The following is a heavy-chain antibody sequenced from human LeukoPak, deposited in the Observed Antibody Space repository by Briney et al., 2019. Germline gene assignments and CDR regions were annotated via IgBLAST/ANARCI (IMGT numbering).Heavy chain of an antibody. D-gene: IGHD6-19*01. CDR1: GFTFSGYG. CDR2: ISNGGNE. V-gene: IGHV3-30*07. J-gene: IGHJ4*01. CDR3: AKGIYSSGWSYFDY. Sequence: GGSLRLSCAASGFTFSGYGMNWVRQAPGKGLEWVASISNGGNEFYADSVKGRFAVSRDTSKNTLYLQMNSLRAEDTAVYYCAKGIYSSGWSYFDYWGHGTLVTVSS.